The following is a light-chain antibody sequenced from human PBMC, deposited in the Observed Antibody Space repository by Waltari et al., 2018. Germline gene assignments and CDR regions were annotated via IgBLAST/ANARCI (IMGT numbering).Light chain of an antibody. V-gene: IGLV2-23*01. Sequence: QSALTQPASVSGSPGQSITISCPGTSSDVGSYNLFSWYQQHPGKAPKLMLYEGSKRPSGVSNRFSGSKSGNTASLTISGLQAEDEADYYCCSYAGISTSVVFGGGTKLTVL. CDR3: CSYAGISTSVV. CDR2: EGS. J-gene: IGLJ2*01. CDR1: SSDVGSYNL.